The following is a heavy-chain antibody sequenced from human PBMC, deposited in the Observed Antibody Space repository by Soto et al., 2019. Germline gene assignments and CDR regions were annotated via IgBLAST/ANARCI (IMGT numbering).Heavy chain of an antibody. Sequence: GGSLRLSCAASGFTFDDYAMHWVRQAPGKGLEWVSGISWNSGSIGYADSVKGRFTISRDNAKNSLYLQMNSLRAEDTAVYYCARDRYDILTGYYSPHFDYWGQGTLITVSS. J-gene: IGHJ4*01. D-gene: IGHD3-9*01. CDR1: GFTFDDYA. CDR2: ISWNSGSI. CDR3: ARDRYDILTGYYSPHFDY. V-gene: IGHV3-9*01.